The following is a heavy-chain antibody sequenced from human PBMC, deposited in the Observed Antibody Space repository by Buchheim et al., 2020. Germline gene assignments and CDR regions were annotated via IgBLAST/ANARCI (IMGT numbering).Heavy chain of an antibody. V-gene: IGHV3-23*01. CDR3: ARRDSSRGMDV. J-gene: IGHJ6*02. Sequence: EVQLLESGGGLVQPGGSLRLSCAASGFSFSTYPMAWVRQAPGKGLEWVSATSGSDGATYYADSVKGRFTISRDNAKNSLYLQMNSLRDEDTAVYYCARRDSSRGMDVWGQGTT. D-gene: IGHD3-22*01. CDR1: GFSFSTYP. CDR2: TSGSDGAT.